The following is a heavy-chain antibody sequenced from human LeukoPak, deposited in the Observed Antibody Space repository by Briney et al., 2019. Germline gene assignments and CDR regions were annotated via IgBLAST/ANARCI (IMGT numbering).Heavy chain of an antibody. CDR1: GGSISSSNYY. Sequence: PSETLSLTCTVSGGSISSSNYYWGWIRQPPGKGLEWIGSIYYSGTTYYNPSLKSRVTLSVDTSKNQFSLRLSSVTAADTAVYYCARQGYSSGWSNYFDYWGQGTLVTVSS. V-gene: IGHV4-39*01. J-gene: IGHJ4*02. D-gene: IGHD6-19*01. CDR2: IYYSGTT. CDR3: ARQGYSSGWSNYFDY.